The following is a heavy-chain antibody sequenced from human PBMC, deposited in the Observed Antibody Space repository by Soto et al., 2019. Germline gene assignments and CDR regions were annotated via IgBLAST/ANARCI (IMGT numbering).Heavy chain of an antibody. CDR2: IKPNSGGT. D-gene: IGHD3-3*01. Sequence: NVSCKASAHKVTAYFTHGVGQATRQGREWMGWIKPNSGGTSYAQKFQGWVTMTRDTSISTAYMELSRLRSDDTAVYYCAGTRHYDFWSGYSYWEIYYYYGMDVWGQGTTVT. J-gene: IGHJ6*02. V-gene: IGHV1-2*04. CDR1: AHKVTAYF. CDR3: AGTRHYDFWSGYSYWEIYYYYGMDV.